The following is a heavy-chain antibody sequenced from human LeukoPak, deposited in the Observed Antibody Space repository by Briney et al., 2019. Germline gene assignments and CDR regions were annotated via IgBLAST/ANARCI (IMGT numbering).Heavy chain of an antibody. J-gene: IGHJ6*02. CDR2: ISSSSRYI. Sequence: GGSLRLSCAASGFTFSSYSMNWLRQAPGQGLEWVSSISSSSRYIYYADSVKGRFTISRDNAKNSLYLQMNSLRAEDTAVYYCARAVGDYGDYVWYYYYGMDVWGQGTTVTVSS. CDR1: GFTFSSYS. D-gene: IGHD4-17*01. V-gene: IGHV3-21*01. CDR3: ARAVGDYGDYVWYYYYGMDV.